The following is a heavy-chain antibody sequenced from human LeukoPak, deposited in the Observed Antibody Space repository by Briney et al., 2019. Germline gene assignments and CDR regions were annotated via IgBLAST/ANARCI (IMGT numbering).Heavy chain of an antibody. Sequence: GRSLRLSCAASGFTFRSYGMLWVRQAPGKGLEWVAVIWYDGSNKYYADSVKGRFTISRDNSKNTLYLQMNSLRAENTAVYYCAARGDALEYWGQGTLVTVSS. CDR2: IWYDGSNK. D-gene: IGHD2-21*01. V-gene: IGHV3-33*01. J-gene: IGHJ4*02. CDR3: AARGDALEY. CDR1: GFTFRSYG.